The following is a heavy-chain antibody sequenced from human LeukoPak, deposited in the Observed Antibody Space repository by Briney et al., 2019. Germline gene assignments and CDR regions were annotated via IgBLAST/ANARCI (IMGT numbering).Heavy chain of an antibody. D-gene: IGHD3-3*01. CDR2: ISYDGSNK. J-gene: IGHJ5*02. CDR1: GFTFSSYA. V-gene: IGHV3-30*01. CDR3: ARGCPRPYYDFWSGYYNWFDP. Sequence: GGSLRLSCAASGFTFSSYAMHWVRQAPGKGLEWVAVISYDGSNKYYADSVKGRFTISRDNSKNTLYLQMNSLRAEDTAVYYCARGCPRPYYDFWSGYYNWFDPWGQGTLVTVSS.